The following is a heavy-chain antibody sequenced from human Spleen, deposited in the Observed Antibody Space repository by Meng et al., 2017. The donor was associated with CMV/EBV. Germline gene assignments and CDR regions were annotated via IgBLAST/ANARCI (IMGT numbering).Heavy chain of an antibody. CDR3: ARLDRWLQFVGLDYFDY. Sequence: SQTLSLTCAVYRGSFSGYFWTWIRQSPGKGLEWIGEISHSGSTNYNPSLKSRVTTSVDTSKNWFSLKLSSVTAAHTAVYYCARLDRWLQFVGLDYFDYWGQGTLVTVSS. J-gene: IGHJ4*02. CDR1: RGSFSGYF. CDR2: ISHSGST. V-gene: IGHV4-34*01. D-gene: IGHD5-24*01.